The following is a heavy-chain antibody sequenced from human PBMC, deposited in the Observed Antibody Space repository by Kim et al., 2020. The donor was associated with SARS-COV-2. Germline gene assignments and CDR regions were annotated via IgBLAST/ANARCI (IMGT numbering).Heavy chain of an antibody. V-gene: IGHV3-7*03. CDR1: GFTFSSYW. D-gene: IGHD6-13*01. CDR2: IKQDGSEK. Sequence: GGSLRLSCAASGFTFSSYWMSWVRQAPGKGLEWVANIKQDGSEKYYVDSVKGRFTISRDNAKNSLYLQMDSLRADDTAVYYCASYRQQLVPTTALDYWGQGALVTVSS. J-gene: IGHJ4*02. CDR3: ASYRQQLVPTTALDY.